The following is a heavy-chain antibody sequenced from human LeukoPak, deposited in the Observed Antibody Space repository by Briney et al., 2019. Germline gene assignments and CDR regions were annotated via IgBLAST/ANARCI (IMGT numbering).Heavy chain of an antibody. CDR3: AELGITMIGGV. J-gene: IGHJ6*04. Sequence: GGSLRLSCAASGFTFSSYEMNWVRQAPGKGLEWVSYISSSGSTIYYADSVKGRFTISRDNAMNSLYLQMNSLRAEDTAVYYCAELGITMIGGVWGKGTTVTISS. CDR1: GFTFSSYE. D-gene: IGHD3-10*02. V-gene: IGHV3-48*03. CDR2: ISSSGSTI.